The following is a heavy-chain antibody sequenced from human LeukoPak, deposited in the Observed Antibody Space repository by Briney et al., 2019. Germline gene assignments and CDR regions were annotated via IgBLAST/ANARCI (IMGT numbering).Heavy chain of an antibody. CDR2: IYSGGST. D-gene: IGHD3-3*01. J-gene: IGHJ6*02. Sequence: GGSLRLSCAASGFTVSSNYMSWVRQAPGKGLEWVSVIYSGGSTYYADSVKGRFTISRDNSKNTLYLQMNSLRAEDTAVYYCARDASDFWSGYYNYYYYGMDVWGQGTTVTVSS. CDR1: GFTVSSNY. V-gene: IGHV3-66*01. CDR3: ARDASDFWSGYYNYYYYGMDV.